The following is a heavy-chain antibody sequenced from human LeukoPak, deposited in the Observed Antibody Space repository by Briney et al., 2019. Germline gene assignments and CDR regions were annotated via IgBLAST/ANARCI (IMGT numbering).Heavy chain of an antibody. D-gene: IGHD2-15*01. CDR1: GGSFSGYY. CDR2: INHSGST. V-gene: IGHV4-34*01. J-gene: IGHJ3*02. Sequence: SETLSLICAVYGGSFSGYYWSWIRQPPGKGLEWIGEINHSGSTNYYPSLKSRVTISVDTSKNQFSLKLSSVAAAATADYYCRRYMDIVVVVAARAAFDIWGQGTMVTVSS. CDR3: RRYMDIVVVVAARAAFDI.